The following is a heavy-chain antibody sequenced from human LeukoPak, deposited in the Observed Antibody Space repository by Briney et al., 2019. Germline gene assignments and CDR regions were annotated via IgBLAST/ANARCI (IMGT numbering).Heavy chain of an antibody. CDR2: INTDGSTR. D-gene: IGHD6-6*01. CDR3: ATDRSSIAVRPH. Sequence: GGSLRLSCAASGFTFSSYWMHWVRHAPGEGLVWVSRINTDGSTRNYADSVKGRFTISRDNAKNTLYLQMNSLRAEDTAVYYCATDRSSIAVRPHWGQGTLVTVSS. V-gene: IGHV3-74*01. J-gene: IGHJ4*02. CDR1: GFTFSSYW.